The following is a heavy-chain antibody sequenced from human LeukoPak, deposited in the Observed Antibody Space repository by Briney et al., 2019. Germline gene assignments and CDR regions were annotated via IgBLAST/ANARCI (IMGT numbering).Heavy chain of an antibody. Sequence: ASVTVSCTASGYTFTGHYMHWVRQAPGQGLEWMGWINPNSGGTNYAQKFQGWVTMTRDTSISTAYMELSRLTSDDTAVYYCARDVDGMDVWGKGTTVTVSS. CDR3: ARDVDGMDV. V-gene: IGHV1-2*04. CDR2: INPNSGGT. J-gene: IGHJ6*04. CDR1: GYTFTGHY.